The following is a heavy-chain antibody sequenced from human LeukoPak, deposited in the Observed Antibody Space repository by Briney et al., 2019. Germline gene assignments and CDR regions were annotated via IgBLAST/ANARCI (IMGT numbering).Heavy chain of an antibody. V-gene: IGHV5-51*01. J-gene: IGHJ6*02. D-gene: IGHD2-15*01. Sequence: GESLKISCTASGYSFASSWIAWVRQMPGKGLEWMGIIFPDDSNTGYSPSFQGQVTMSADKSVSTAYLQWSSLKASDTAIYFCVYCSGGSSSYGMDVWGQGTTVTVSS. CDR3: VYCSGGSSSYGMDV. CDR2: IFPDDSNT. CDR1: GYSFASSW.